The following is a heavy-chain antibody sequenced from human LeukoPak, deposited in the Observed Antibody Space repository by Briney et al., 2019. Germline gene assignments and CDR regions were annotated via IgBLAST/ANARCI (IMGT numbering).Heavy chain of an antibody. D-gene: IGHD1-26*01. V-gene: IGHV4-4*07. CDR1: GGSISSYY. Sequence: SETLSLTCTVSGGSISSYYWSWIRQPAGKGLEWIGRIYSSGNTNYNPSLKSRVTMSVETPKNQFSLKLSFVTAAGTAVYYCARGGSYYGDHQFDYWGQGTLVTVSS. J-gene: IGHJ4*02. CDR3: ARGGSYYGDHQFDY. CDR2: IYSSGNT.